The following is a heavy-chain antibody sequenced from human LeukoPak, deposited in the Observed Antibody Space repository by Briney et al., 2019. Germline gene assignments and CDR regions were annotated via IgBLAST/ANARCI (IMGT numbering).Heavy chain of an antibody. CDR1: GYSISSGYY. D-gene: IGHD3-10*01. J-gene: IGHJ6*02. CDR3: ARGATMVRGGIPGYYYGMDV. V-gene: IGHV4-38-2*02. CDR2: IHYSGST. Sequence: SETLSLTCTVSGYSISSGYYWGWIRQPPGKGLEWIGYIHYSGSTTYNPSLKSRVTISADTSKNQFSLNLSSVTAADTAVYYCARGATMVRGGIPGYYYGMDVWGQGSTVTVSS.